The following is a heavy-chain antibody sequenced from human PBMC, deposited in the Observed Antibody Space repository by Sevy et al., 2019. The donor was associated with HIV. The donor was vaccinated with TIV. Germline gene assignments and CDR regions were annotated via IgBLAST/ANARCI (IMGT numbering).Heavy chain of an antibody. D-gene: IGHD3-16*01. CDR1: GFTFSANW. V-gene: IGHV3-7*01. CDR2: IKAHGSDK. CDR3: AHGTFGRFES. J-gene: IGHJ4*02. Sequence: GGSLRLSCAASGFTFSANWMNWVRQAPGKGLEWVANIKAHGSDKHYVDSVEGRFTISRDNAKNLLFLQMNSLRVEDTAVYYWAHGTFGRFESWGQGTLVTVSS.